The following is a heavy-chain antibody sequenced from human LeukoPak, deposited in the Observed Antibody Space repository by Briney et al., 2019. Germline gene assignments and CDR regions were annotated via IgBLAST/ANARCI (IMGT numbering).Heavy chain of an antibody. CDR3: ARVGSSWVFDY. V-gene: IGHV3-11*06. CDR1: GFTFSDYY. CDR2: ISSSSSYT. Sequence: KPGGSLRLSCAASGFTFSDYYMSWIRQAPGKGLEWVSYISSSSSYTNYADSVKGRFTISRDNARNSLFLQMNSLRAEDTAVYYCARVGSSWVFDYWGQGTLVTVSS. D-gene: IGHD6-13*01. J-gene: IGHJ4*02.